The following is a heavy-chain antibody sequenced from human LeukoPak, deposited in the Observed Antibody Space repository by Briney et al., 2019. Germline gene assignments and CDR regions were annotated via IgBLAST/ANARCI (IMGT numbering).Heavy chain of an antibody. V-gene: IGHV4-4*07. Sequence: SETLSLTCTVSGGSISNYYWSWIRQPAGKGLEWIGRVYTSGSTNYNPSLKSRVTMSLDTSKNHFSLKLSSVTAADTAADYSARGETYYDFWSGYYTGAYFDYWGQGTLVTVSS. D-gene: IGHD3-3*01. CDR3: ARGETYYDFWSGYYTGAYFDY. CDR1: GGSISNYY. J-gene: IGHJ4*02. CDR2: VYTSGST.